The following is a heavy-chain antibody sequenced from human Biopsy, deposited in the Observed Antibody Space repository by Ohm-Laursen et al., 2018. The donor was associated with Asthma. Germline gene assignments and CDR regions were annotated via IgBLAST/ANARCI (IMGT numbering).Heavy chain of an antibody. Sequence: SQTLSLTCRVYGGSISSFYWSWIRQSPEKGLEWMGYVYWTGSTNYNPSLKSRITMSVDTSKNRMFLELTSVTAADTAIYYCVRAVRNEQWLAPFDYWGQGTRVTVSS. D-gene: IGHD6-19*01. V-gene: IGHV4-59*01. CDR2: VYWTGST. J-gene: IGHJ4*02. CDR3: VRAVRNEQWLAPFDY. CDR1: GGSISSFY.